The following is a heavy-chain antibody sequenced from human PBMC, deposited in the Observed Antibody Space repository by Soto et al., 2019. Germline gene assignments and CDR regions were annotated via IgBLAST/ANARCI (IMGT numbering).Heavy chain of an antibody. CDR3: ARSGSHFPDY. J-gene: IGHJ4*02. Sequence: QITLRESGPTLVKPTQTLTLTCTFSGFSRSTSGLGVCWIRQPPGKALEWLALIYWDDDRRYNPSLTSRLTITKDTSKNQVVLTMTNMDPVDTATYDCARSGSHFPDYWGQGTLVTVSS. V-gene: IGHV2-5*02. CDR2: IYWDDDR. CDR1: GFSRSTSGLG. D-gene: IGHD1-26*01.